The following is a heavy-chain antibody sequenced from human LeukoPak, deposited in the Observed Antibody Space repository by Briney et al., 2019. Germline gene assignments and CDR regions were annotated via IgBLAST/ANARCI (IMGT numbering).Heavy chain of an antibody. V-gene: IGHV3-48*03. J-gene: IGHJ4*02. CDR2: ISSSGSTI. Sequence: GGSLRLSCAASGFTFSSYEMNWVRQAPGKGLEWVSYISSSGSTIYYADSVKGRFTISRDNAKNSLYLQMNSLRAEDMALYYCAKEGSSWSTFDCWGQGTLVTVSS. D-gene: IGHD6-13*01. CDR3: AKEGSSWSTFDC. CDR1: GFTFSSYE.